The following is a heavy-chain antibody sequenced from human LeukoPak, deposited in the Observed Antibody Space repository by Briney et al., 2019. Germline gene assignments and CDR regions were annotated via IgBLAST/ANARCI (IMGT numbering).Heavy chain of an antibody. V-gene: IGHV3-30*02. CDR1: RFTFSKYG. D-gene: IGHD6-13*01. CDR3: AKAILTYSSSWFFDY. J-gene: IGHJ4*02. Sequence: QPGGAPRLSFSASRFTFSKYGMHSVRQAPGKGLGGGAFIWYDGSNKYYADSVKGRFTISRDNSKNTLYLQMNSLRAEDTAVYYCAKAILTYSSSWFFDYWGQGTLVTVSS. CDR2: IWYDGSNK.